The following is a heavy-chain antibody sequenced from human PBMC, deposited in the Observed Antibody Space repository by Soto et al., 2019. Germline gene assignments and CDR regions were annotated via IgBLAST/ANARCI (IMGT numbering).Heavy chain of an antibody. CDR1: GFTFTTYS. Sequence: GGSLRLSCAAPGFTFTTYSMNWVRQAPGKGLEWLSYISPGGTMYYADSVKSRFTISRDNAKNSLYLQVNDLRDEDTAVYYCARDRDYAFDYWGLGTLVTVSS. D-gene: IGHD2-2*01. J-gene: IGHJ4*02. V-gene: IGHV3-48*02. CDR2: ISPGGTM. CDR3: ARDRDYAFDY.